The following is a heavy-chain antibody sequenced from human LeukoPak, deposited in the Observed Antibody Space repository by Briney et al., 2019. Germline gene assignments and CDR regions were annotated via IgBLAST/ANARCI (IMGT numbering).Heavy chain of an antibody. Sequence: SETLSLTCTVSGGSISSSSYYWGWIRQPPGKGLEWIGSIYHSGSTYYNPSLKSRVTISVDTSKNQFSLKLSSVTAADTAVYYCARRAIGYDSSGYYPNWYFDLWGRGTLVTVSS. CDR1: GGSISSSSYY. J-gene: IGHJ2*01. V-gene: IGHV4-39*01. CDR3: ARRAIGYDSSGYYPNWYFDL. CDR2: IYHSGST. D-gene: IGHD3-22*01.